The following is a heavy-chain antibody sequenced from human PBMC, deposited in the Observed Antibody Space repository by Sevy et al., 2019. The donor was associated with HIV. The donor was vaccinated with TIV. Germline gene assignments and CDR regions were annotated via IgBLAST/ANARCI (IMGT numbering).Heavy chain of an antibody. Sequence: GGSLRLSCAASGLRFSNYNMNWVRQAPGQGLEWVACISNSSSYIYYVDSVKGRFTISRDNAKNSLYLQMNSLRAEDTAVYYCASEKEQLVLWPYYGMDVWGQGTTVTDSS. CDR1: GLRFSNYN. CDR3: ASEKEQLVLWPYYGMDV. V-gene: IGHV3-21*01. D-gene: IGHD6-13*01. CDR2: ISNSSSYI. J-gene: IGHJ6*02.